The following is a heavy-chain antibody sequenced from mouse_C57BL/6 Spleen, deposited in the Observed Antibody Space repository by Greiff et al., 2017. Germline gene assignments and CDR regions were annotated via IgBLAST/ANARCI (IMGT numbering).Heavy chain of an antibody. D-gene: IGHD2-4*01. J-gene: IGHJ4*01. V-gene: IGHV5-17*01. CDR3: ARDDYDEGYYAMDY. CDR1: GFTFSDYG. CDR2: ISSGSSTI. Sequence: EVMLVESGGGLVKPGGSLKLSCAASGFTFSDYGMHWVRQAPEKGLEWVAYISSGSSTIYYADTVKGRFTISRDNAKNTLFLQMTSLRSEDTAMYYCARDDYDEGYYAMDYWGQGTSVTVSS.